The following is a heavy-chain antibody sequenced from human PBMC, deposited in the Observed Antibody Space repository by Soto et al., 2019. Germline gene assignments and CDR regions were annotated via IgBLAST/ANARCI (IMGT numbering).Heavy chain of an antibody. CDR3: ARVEGEDYIWGSYRSPDY. CDR2: ISAYNGNT. Sequence: ASVKVSCKASGYTFTSYGISWVRQAPGQGLEWMGWISAYNGNTNYAQKLQGRVTMTTDTSTSTAYMELRSLRSDDTAVYYCARVEGEDYIWGSYRSPDYWGQGTLVTVSS. CDR1: GYTFTSYG. D-gene: IGHD3-16*02. V-gene: IGHV1-18*01. J-gene: IGHJ4*02.